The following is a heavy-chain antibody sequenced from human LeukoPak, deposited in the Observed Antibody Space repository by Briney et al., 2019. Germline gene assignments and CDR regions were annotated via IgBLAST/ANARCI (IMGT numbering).Heavy chain of an antibody. CDR3: ANSGLLLHRDAFDI. CDR2: LSGSGGST. D-gene: IGHD3-22*01. CDR1: GFTFSSYA. J-gene: IGHJ3*02. V-gene: IGHV3-23*01. Sequence: GGSLRLSCAASGFTFSSYAMSWVPQAPGKGLEWVSALSGSGGSTYYADSVKGRFTISRDNSKNTLYLHMNSLRAEDTAVYYCANSGLLLHRDAFDIWGQGTMVTVSS.